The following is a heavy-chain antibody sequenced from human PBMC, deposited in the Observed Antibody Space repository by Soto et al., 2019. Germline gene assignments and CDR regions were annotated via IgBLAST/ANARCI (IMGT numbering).Heavy chain of an antibody. Sequence: VQLLESGGGLVQPGGSLRLSCAASGFTFSSYAMSWVRQAPGKGLEWVSAISGSGGSTYYADSVKGRFTISRDNSKNTLYLQMNSLRAEDTAVYYCAKDRHYYDSRPDAFDIWGQGTMVTVSS. V-gene: IGHV3-23*01. CDR3: AKDRHYYDSRPDAFDI. D-gene: IGHD3-22*01. J-gene: IGHJ3*02. CDR2: ISGSGGST. CDR1: GFTFSSYA.